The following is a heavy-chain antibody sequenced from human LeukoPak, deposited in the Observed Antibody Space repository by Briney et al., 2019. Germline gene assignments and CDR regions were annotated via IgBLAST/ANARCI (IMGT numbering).Heavy chain of an antibody. J-gene: IGHJ5*02. Sequence: ASVKVSCKATGYTFTTYDISWVRQTTGQGLEWMGWINPDSGMAESAPKFQGRVTITRNTSINTAYMEMTSLTLEDTAVYYCTRDRRIRGVLVFDPWGQGTQVIVSS. CDR2: INPDSGMA. D-gene: IGHD3-10*01. CDR3: TRDRRIRGVLVFDP. V-gene: IGHV1-8*03. CDR1: GYTFTTYD.